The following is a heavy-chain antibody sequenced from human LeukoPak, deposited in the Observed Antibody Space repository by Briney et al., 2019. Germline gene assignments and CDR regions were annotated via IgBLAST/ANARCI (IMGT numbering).Heavy chain of an antibody. CDR3: AVETIRREQLESFRAEPRYYYMDV. CDR2: IYYSGST. CDR1: GGSISSGGYY. J-gene: IGHJ6*03. D-gene: IGHD6-13*01. V-gene: IGHV4-31*03. Sequence: SETLSLTCTVSGGSISSGGYYWSWIRQHPGKGLEWIGYIYYSGSTYYNPSLKSRVTISVDTSKNQFSLKLSSVTAADTAVYYCAVETIRREQLESFRAEPRYYYMDVWGKGTTVTVSS.